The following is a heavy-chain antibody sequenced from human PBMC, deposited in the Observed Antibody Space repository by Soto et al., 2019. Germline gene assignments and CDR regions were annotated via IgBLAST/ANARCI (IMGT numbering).Heavy chain of an antibody. Sequence: QVQLVESGGGLVKPGGSLRLSCAASGFTFSDYYMSWIRQAPGKGLEWVSYISSSGSTIYYADSVKGRFTISRDNAKNTLTIHRSSLRDAATAVYYCERLDGIPYDGSGYYYYYYGIDIWGQGTTVTVSS. CDR2: ISSSGSTI. V-gene: IGHV3-11*01. CDR1: GFTFSDYY. D-gene: IGHD3-22*01. J-gene: IGHJ6*02. CDR3: ERLDGIPYDGSGYYYYYYGIDI.